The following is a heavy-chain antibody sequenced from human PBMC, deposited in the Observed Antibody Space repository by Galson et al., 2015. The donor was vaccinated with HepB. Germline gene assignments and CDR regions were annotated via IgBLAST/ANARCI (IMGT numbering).Heavy chain of an antibody. CDR1: GYTFTTYA. V-gene: IGHV1-3*01. CDR3: GRGGLRAVAGAKGDY. CDR2: INAGNGNT. D-gene: IGHD6-19*01. J-gene: IGHJ4*02. Sequence: SVKVSCKASGYTFTTYAMHWVRQAPGQRLEWMGWINAGNGNTKYSQKFQGRVTITRDTSASTAYMELSSLRSEDTAVYYCGRGGLRAVAGAKGDYWGQGTLVTVSS.